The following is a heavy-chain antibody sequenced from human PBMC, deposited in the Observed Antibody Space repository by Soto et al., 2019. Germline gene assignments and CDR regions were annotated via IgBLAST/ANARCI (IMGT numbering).Heavy chain of an antibody. Sequence: VQLVESGGGLIQPGGSLRLSCAASGFTVSNNHMTWVRQAAGKGLELVSFVHGGGSTSYADSVKGRFTISRDNSKNTLYLPLDSMRAEDTAIYYCAGRLTTAASLDYWGRGTLVTVSS. CDR2: VHGGGST. CDR1: GFTVSNNH. CDR3: AGRLTTAASLDY. D-gene: IGHD3-16*01. J-gene: IGHJ4*02. V-gene: IGHV3-53*01.